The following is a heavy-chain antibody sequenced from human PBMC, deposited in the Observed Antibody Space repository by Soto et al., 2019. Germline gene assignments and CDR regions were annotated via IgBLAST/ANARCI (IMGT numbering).Heavy chain of an antibody. CDR3: AREDDSGWLRSYYMDV. Sequence: ASVKVSCKASGYTFTSYGISWVRQAPGQGLEWMGWNSAYNGNTNYAQKLQGRVTMTTDTSTSTAYMELRSLRSDDTAVYYCAREDDSGWLRSYYMDVWGKGTTVTVSS. J-gene: IGHJ6*03. CDR1: GYTFTSYG. D-gene: IGHD5-12*01. V-gene: IGHV1-18*01. CDR2: NSAYNGNT.